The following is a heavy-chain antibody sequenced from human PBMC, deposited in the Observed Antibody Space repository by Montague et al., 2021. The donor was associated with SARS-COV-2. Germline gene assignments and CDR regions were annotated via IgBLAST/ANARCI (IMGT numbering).Heavy chain of an antibody. CDR1: GGSISSGYFY. D-gene: IGHD4-17*01. CDR2: IYPGGNT. Sequence: TLSLTCTVSGGSISSGYFYWSWIRPPAGKGLEWIVLIYPGGNTNSNPSLKSRVTISVDTSQNQFSLKLSSVTAADTAVYYCASVYTVTYYFDYWGRGTLVTVSS. V-gene: IGHV4-61*02. J-gene: IGHJ4*02. CDR3: ASVYTVTYYFDY.